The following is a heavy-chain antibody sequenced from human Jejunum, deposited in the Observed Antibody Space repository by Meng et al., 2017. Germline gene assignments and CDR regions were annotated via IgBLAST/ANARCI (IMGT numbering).Heavy chain of an antibody. CDR2: IIAISGAA. D-gene: IGHD4-17*01. CDR3: ARSRDYAHDY. CDR1: GGTFSNYA. Sequence: QVQLVQSGAEVKKPGSSVKISCKTSGGTFSNYAINWVRQAPGQGLEWMGGIIAISGAANYAQKFRGRVTFSTDASTSTAYMDLTSLRSEDTAVYYCARSRDYAHDYWGQGTLVTVSS. J-gene: IGHJ4*02. V-gene: IGHV1-69*05.